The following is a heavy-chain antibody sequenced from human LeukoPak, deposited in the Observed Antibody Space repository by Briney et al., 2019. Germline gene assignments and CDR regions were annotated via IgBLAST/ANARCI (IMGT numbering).Heavy chain of an antibody. CDR3: ARDRALAPVDY. CDR2: ISGSGLTT. Sequence: GGSLRLSCAASGFTFSSYAMSWVRQAPGKGLEWVSVISGSGLTTYYADSVKGRFTISRDNSKNTLYLQMNSLRAEDTAVYYCARDRALAPVDYWGQGTLVTVSS. V-gene: IGHV3-23*01. J-gene: IGHJ4*02. CDR1: GFTFSSYA.